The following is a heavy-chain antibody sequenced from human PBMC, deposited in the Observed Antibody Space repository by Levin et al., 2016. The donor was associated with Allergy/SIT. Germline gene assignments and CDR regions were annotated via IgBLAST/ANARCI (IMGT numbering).Heavy chain of an antibody. Sequence: WIRQPPGKALEWLAHIFSNDEKSYSTSLKSRLTISKDTSKSQVVLTMTNMDPVDTATYYCARILTYSSGWYGGFQYYFDYWGQGTLVTVSS. V-gene: IGHV2-26*01. J-gene: IGHJ4*02. CDR3: ARILTYSSGWYGGFQYYFDY. D-gene: IGHD6-19*01. CDR2: IFSNDEK.